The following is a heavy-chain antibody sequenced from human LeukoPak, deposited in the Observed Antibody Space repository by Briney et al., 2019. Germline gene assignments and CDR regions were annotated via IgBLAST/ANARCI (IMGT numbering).Heavy chain of an antibody. V-gene: IGHV3-30-3*01. D-gene: IGHD2-2*01. CDR3: ARDPTHIYQLPTDAFDI. CDR1: GFTFNSYA. Sequence: GTSLRLSCAASGFTFNSYALHWVRQAPGKGLEWVAVISYDGNNKYYADSVKGRFTISRDNSKNTLYLQMNSLRTEDTAVYYCARDPTHIYQLPTDAFDIWGQGTMVTVSS. CDR2: ISYDGNNK. J-gene: IGHJ3*02.